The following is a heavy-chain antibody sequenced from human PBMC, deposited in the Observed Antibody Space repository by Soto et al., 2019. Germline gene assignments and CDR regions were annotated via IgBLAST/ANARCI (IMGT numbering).Heavy chain of an antibody. CDR1: GFTFSSYS. CDR3: ARDSDCSGGSCYSDNYYYGMAV. CDR2: ISSSSSYI. V-gene: IGHV3-21*01. D-gene: IGHD2-15*01. Sequence: PGGSLRLSCAASGFTFSSYSMNWVRQAPGKGLEWVSSISSSSSYIYYADSVKGRFTISRDNAKNSLYLQMNSLRAEDTAVYYCARDSDCSGGSCYSDNYYYGMAVWGQGTTVTVS. J-gene: IGHJ6*02.